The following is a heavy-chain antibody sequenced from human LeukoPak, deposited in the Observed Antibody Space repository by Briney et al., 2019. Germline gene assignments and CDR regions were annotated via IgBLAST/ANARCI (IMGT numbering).Heavy chain of an antibody. CDR3: AKHYYDSSGTPRYFDY. D-gene: IGHD3-22*01. J-gene: IGHJ4*02. CDR1: GFTFSSYA. CDR2: IGGTNGRT. Sequence: GGSLRLSCAASGFTFSSYAMSWVRQAQGKGLEWVSAIGGTNGRTYYADSVKGRFTISRDNSKNTLYLQMNSLRDEDTAVYYCAKHYYDSSGTPRYFDYWGQGTLVTVSS. V-gene: IGHV3-23*01.